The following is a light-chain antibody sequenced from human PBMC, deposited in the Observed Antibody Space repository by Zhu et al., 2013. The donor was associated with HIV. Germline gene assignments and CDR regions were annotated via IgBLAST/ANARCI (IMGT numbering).Light chain of an antibody. CDR2: DAS. CDR1: QSVSSGN. J-gene: IGKJ1*01. CDR3: QQYGSSPWT. Sequence: EIVLTQSPGTLSLSPGERATLSCRASQSVSSGNLAWYQQKPGQAPRLLIYDASSRATGIPDRFSGSGSGTDFTLTISRLEPEDFAVYYCQQYGSSPWTFGQGTKGGNQT. V-gene: IGKV3-20*01.